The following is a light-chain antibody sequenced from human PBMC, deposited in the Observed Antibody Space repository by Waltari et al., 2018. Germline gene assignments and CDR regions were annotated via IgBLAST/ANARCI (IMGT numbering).Light chain of an antibody. Sequence: DIVLTQSPGSLSSSPGERVTLSCRASQSVSRALAWYQQKPGQPPRLLIFGASNRATGIPDRFSGSGSGTDFSLTISRLEPEDFAVYYCQHYVRLPATFGQGTKVEIK. V-gene: IGKV3-20*01. CDR3: QHYVRLPAT. CDR2: GAS. J-gene: IGKJ1*01. CDR1: QSVSRA.